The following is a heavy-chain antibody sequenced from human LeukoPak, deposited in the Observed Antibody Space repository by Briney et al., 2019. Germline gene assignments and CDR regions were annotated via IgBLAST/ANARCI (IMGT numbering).Heavy chain of an antibody. CDR2: ISYDGSKK. CDR1: GFTFSSYA. CDR3: ARAHALSPPNRRLQSSFDY. Sequence: GGSLRLSCAASGFTFSSYAMHWVRQAPGKGLEWVAVISYDGSKKYYADSVKGRFTFSRDNSKNTMSLQMNSLRAEDTAVYYCARAHALSPPNRRLQSSFDYWGQGTLVTVSS. J-gene: IGHJ4*02. D-gene: IGHD5-24*01. V-gene: IGHV3-30-3*01.